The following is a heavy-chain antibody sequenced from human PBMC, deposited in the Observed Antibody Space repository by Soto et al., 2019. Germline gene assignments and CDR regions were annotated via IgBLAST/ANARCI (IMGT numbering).Heavy chain of an antibody. D-gene: IGHD3-3*01. CDR1: GGSFSGYY. CDR3: ARALRITIFGVVTHYYYYGMDV. J-gene: IGHJ6*02. V-gene: IGHV4-34*01. CDR2: INHSGST. Sequence: QVQLQQWGAGLLKPSETLSLTCAVYGGSFSGYYWSWIRQPPGKGLEWIGEINHSGSTNYNPSLKSRVTISVDTSKNQFSLKLSSVTAADTAVYYCARALRITIFGVVTHYYYYGMDVWGQGTTVTVSS.